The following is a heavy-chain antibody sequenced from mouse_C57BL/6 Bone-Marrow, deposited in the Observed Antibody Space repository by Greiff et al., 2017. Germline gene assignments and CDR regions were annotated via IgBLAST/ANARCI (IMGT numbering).Heavy chain of an antibody. D-gene: IGHD2-4*01. CDR1: GFTFSDYY. J-gene: IGHJ3*01. CDR3: ARDDDYEFAY. Sequence: EVQLVESEGGLVQPGSSMKLSCTASGFTFSDYYMAWVRQVPEKGLEWVANINYDGSSTYYLDSLKSRFIISRDNAKNILYLQMSSLKSEDTATYYCARDDDYEFAYWGQGTLVTVSA. CDR2: INYDGSST. V-gene: IGHV5-16*01.